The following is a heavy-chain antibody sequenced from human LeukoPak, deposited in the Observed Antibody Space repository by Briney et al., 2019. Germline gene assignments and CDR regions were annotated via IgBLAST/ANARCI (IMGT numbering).Heavy chain of an antibody. Sequence: GRSLRLSCAASGFTFSSYGMHWVRQAPGKGLEWVAVISYDGSNKYYADSVKGRFTISRDNSKNTLYLQMNSLRAEDTAVYYCANSPYCSSTSCYGNDYFDYWGQGTLVTVSS. J-gene: IGHJ4*02. D-gene: IGHD2-2*01. CDR3: ANSPYCSSTSCYGNDYFDY. V-gene: IGHV3-30*18. CDR1: GFTFSSYG. CDR2: ISYDGSNK.